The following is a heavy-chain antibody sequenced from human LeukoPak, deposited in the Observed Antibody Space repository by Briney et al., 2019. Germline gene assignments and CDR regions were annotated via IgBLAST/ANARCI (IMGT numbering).Heavy chain of an antibody. J-gene: IGHJ3*02. CDR2: IYPGDSDT. CDR3: ARQGRQWLDKGVNSAFDI. D-gene: IGHD6-19*01. CDR1: GYSFTSYW. Sequence: GESLKISCKGSGYSFTSYWIGWVRQMPGKGLEWMGIIYPGDSDTRYSPSFQGQVTISADKSISTAYLQWSSLKASDTAMYYCARQGRQWLDKGVNSAFDIWGQGTMVTVSS. V-gene: IGHV5-51*01.